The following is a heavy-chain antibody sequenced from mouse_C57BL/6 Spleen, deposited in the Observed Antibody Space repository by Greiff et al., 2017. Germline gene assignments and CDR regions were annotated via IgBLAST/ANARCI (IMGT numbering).Heavy chain of an antibody. D-gene: IGHD1-1*01. CDR2: INPSNGGT. J-gene: IGHJ2*01. CDR3: ARVEDYYGSKNYFDY. V-gene: IGHV1-26*01. CDR1: GYTFTDYY. Sequence: VQLQQSGPELVKPGASVKISCKASGYTFTDYYMNWVKQSHGKGLEWIGDINPSNGGTSYNQKFKGKATLTVDKSSSTAYMELSSLTSEDSAVYYCARVEDYYGSKNYFDYWGQGTTLTVSS.